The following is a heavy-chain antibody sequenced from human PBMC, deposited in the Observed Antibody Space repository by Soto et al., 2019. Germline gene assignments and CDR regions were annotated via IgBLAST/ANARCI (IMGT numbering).Heavy chain of an antibody. CDR3: ARLAGPPRDWVDP. CDR1: GGSISSYY. V-gene: IGHV4-59*01. D-gene: IGHD6-6*01. Sequence: PAETLSLTCTVAGGSISSYYWSWIRQPPGKGLEWIGYIYYSGSTNYNPSLKSRVTISVDTSKNQVSLKLSSLTAADTAVYYCARLAGPPRDWVDPWGHGTMVTVSS. CDR2: IYYSGST. J-gene: IGHJ5*02.